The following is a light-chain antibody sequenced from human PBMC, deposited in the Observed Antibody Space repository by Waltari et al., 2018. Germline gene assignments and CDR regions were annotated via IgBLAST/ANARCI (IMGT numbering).Light chain of an antibody. V-gene: IGLV2-14*03. J-gene: IGLJ3*02. CDR2: GVS. CDR3: CSYTTTTTWV. CDR1: GSDIGGFNY. Sequence: QSALTQPASVSGSPGQSITIYCSGTGSDIGGFNYVSWYQQRPGKAPKLLIYGVSQRPSGVSDRFSGSKSGNRASLTISGLQAEDDSDYYCCSYTTTTTWVFGGGTKLTVL.